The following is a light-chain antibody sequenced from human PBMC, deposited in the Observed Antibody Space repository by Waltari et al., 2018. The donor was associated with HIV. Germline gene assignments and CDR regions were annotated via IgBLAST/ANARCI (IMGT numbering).Light chain of an antibody. CDR2: GVN. CDR3: TTYTAKDSLL. J-gene: IGLJ2*01. V-gene: IGLV2-14*01. CDR1: RYGFALPIF. Sequence: ALTQPASASVSPWQSVHSYFTGTRYGFALPIFPCLYQQHPGKAPPLIIVGVNSRPSGISSRFSAAKSGDTASLTISGLQSGDEADYYCTTYTAKDSLLIGSGTKLTVL.